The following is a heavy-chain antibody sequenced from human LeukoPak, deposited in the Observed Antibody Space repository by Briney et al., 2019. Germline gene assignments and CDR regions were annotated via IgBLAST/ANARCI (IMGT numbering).Heavy chain of an antibody. D-gene: IGHD6-19*01. CDR1: GFTFSSYS. J-gene: IGHJ4*02. CDR2: ISSSSGYI. V-gene: IGHV3-21*01. CDR3: ARDIAVAGTGPDY. Sequence: GGSLRLSCAASGFTFSSYSINWVRQAPGKGLEWVSSISSSSGYISYADSVKGRFTISRDNAKNSLYLQMNSLRPEDTAVYYCARDIAVAGTGPDYWGQGTLVTVSS.